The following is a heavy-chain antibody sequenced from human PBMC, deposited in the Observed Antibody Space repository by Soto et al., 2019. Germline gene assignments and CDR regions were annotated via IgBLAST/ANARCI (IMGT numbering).Heavy chain of an antibody. CDR2: INPNSGGT. Sequence: ASVKVSCKASGYTFTGYYMHWVRQAPGQGLEWMGWINPNSGGTNYAQKFQGWVTMTRDTSISTAYMELSRLRSDDTAVYYCARDYTLTPQQLVPPSVLGYGMDVWGQGTTVTVSS. V-gene: IGHV1-2*04. CDR3: ARDYTLTPQQLVPPSVLGYGMDV. D-gene: IGHD6-13*01. CDR1: GYTFTGYY. J-gene: IGHJ6*02.